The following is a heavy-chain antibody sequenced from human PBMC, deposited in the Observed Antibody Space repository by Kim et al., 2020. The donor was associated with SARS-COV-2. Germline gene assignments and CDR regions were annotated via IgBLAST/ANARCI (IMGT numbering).Heavy chain of an antibody. Sequence: GGSLRLSCGASGFTFSSYSMHWVRQPPGKGLEWVAVISFEGNNEYYADSVKGRFTISRDTSKKTVYLEMNSLRPDDTSVYYCARCSPFSAASCFDYWGRG. J-gene: IGHJ4*02. CDR3: ARCSPFSAASCFDY. D-gene: IGHD2-2*01. CDR1: GFTFSSYS. CDR2: ISFEGNNE. V-gene: IGHV3-30-3*01.